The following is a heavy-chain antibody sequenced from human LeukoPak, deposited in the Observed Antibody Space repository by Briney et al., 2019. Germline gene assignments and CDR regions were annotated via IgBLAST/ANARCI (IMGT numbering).Heavy chain of an antibody. CDR1: GFTVNNNY. J-gene: IGHJ6*02. V-gene: IGHV3-53*01. CDR3: ARDPGIRNGMDV. CDR2: IYSGGTT. D-gene: IGHD2/OR15-2a*01. Sequence: PGGSLRLSCAASGFTVNNNYMTWVRQAPGKGLEWVSVIYSGGTTYYADSVKGRFTISRDNSKNTLYLQMNSLRVDDTAVYYCARDPGIRNGMDVWGQGPRSPSP.